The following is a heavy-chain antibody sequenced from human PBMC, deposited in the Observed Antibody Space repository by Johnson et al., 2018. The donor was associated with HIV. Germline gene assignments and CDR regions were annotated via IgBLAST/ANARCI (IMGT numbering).Heavy chain of an antibody. V-gene: IGHV3-66*01. Sequence: VQLVESGGGLVQPGGSLRLSCAASGFTVSSNYMSWVRQAPGKGLEWVSVIYSGGSTYYADSVKGRFTISRDNSKNTLYLQMNSLRAEDTAVYYCARSQVAATSEGAFDIWGQGTMVTVSS. CDR3: ARSQVAATSEGAFDI. D-gene: IGHD2-15*01. CDR1: GFTVSSNY. CDR2: IYSGGST. J-gene: IGHJ3*02.